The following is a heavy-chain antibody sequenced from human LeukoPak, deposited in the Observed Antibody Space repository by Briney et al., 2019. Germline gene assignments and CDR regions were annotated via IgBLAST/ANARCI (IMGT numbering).Heavy chain of an antibody. CDR3: ARETSIAAAGTPFPYYYYYMDV. J-gene: IGHJ6*03. CDR2: IKHDGSEK. CDR1: GFTFSSYW. Sequence: GGSLRLSCAASGFTFSSYWMSWVRQAPGKGLEWVGNIKHDGSEKYYVDSVKGRFTISRDNAKNSLYLQMNSLRAEDTAVYYCARETSIAAAGTPFPYYYYYMDVWGKGTTVTVSS. V-gene: IGHV3-7*01. D-gene: IGHD6-13*01.